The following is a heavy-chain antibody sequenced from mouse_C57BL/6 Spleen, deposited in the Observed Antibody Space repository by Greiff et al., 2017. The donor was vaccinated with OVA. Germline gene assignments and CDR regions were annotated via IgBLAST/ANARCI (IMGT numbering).Heavy chain of an antibody. D-gene: IGHD2-3*01. V-gene: IGHV1-76*01. J-gene: IGHJ4*01. CDR2: IYPGSGNT. CDR3: ARSNDGYYEAMDY. CDR1: GYTFTDYY. Sequence: QVHVKQSGAELVRPGASVKLSCKASGYTFTDYYINWVKQRPGQGLEWIARIYPGSGNTYSNEKSKGKPTLTAEKSSSTAYMQLSSLTSEDSAVDFCARSNDGYYEAMDYWGQGTSVTVSS.